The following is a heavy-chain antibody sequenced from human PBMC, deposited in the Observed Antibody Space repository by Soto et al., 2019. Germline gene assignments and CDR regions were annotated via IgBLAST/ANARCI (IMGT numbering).Heavy chain of an antibody. Sequence: QVQLVESGGGVVQPGRSLRLSCAASGFTFSSYAMHWVRQAPGKGLEWVAVISYDGSNKYYADSVKGRFTISRDNSKNTLYLQMNSLRAEDTAVYYCARDRVDLEGEFGYYYYGMDVWGQGTTVTVSS. V-gene: IGHV3-30-3*01. CDR2: ISYDGSNK. D-gene: IGHD3-3*01. J-gene: IGHJ6*02. CDR3: ARDRVDLEGEFGYYYYGMDV. CDR1: GFTFSSYA.